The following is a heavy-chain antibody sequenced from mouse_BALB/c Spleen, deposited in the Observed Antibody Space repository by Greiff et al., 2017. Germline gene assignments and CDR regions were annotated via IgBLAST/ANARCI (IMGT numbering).Heavy chain of an antibody. V-gene: IGHV2-2*02. D-gene: IGHD2-3*01. CDR1: GFSLTSYG. CDR3: ATIYDGYAMDY. CDR2: IWSGGST. Sequence: VKLVESGPGLVQPSQSLSITCTVSGFSLTSYGVHWVRQSPGKGLEWLGVIWSGGSTDYNAAFISRLSISKDNSKSQVFFKMNSLQANDTAIYYCATIYDGYAMDYWGQGTSVTVSS. J-gene: IGHJ4*01.